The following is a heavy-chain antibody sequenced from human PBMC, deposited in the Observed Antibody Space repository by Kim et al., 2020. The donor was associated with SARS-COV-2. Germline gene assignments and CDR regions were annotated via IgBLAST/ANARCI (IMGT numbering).Heavy chain of an antibody. V-gene: IGHV5-51*01. Sequence: GESLKISCKGSGYSFTSYWIGWVRQMPGKGLEWMGIIYPGDSDTRYSPSFQGQVTISADKSISTAYLQWSSLKASDTAMYYCARFRSVVTGDYYYGMDVWGQGTTVTVSS. D-gene: IGHD2-21*02. CDR3: ARFRSVVTGDYYYGMDV. CDR1: GYSFTSYW. J-gene: IGHJ6*02. CDR2: IYPGDSDT.